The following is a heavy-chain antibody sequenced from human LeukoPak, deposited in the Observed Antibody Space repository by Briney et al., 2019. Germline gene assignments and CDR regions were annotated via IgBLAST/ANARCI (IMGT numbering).Heavy chain of an antibody. D-gene: IGHD3-22*01. V-gene: IGHV4-61*02. CDR3: ARVLTAGYDSSGYRGYNWFDP. J-gene: IGHJ5*02. CDR1: GGSISSGSYY. CDR2: INTSGST. Sequence: SQTLSLTCTVSGGSISSGSYYWSWIRQPAGKGLEWIGRINTSGSTNYNPSLKSRVTISVDTSKNQFSLKLSSVTAADTAVYYCARVLTAGYDSSGYRGYNWFDPWGQGTLVTVSS.